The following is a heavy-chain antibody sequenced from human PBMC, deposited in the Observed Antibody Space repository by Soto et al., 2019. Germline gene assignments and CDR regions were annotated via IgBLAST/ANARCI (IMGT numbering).Heavy chain of an antibody. CDR1: GFTFSTYS. V-gene: IGHV3-21*01. D-gene: IGHD6-6*01. Sequence: GVSLRLSSAASGFTFSTYSINWVLQAPGKGLEWVSSISSSSSYIYYADSVKGRFTISRDNAKNSLYLQMNSLRAEDTAVYYCARVLSSSSSEFYYYGMDVWGQGTKVTVSS. J-gene: IGHJ6*02. CDR2: ISSSSSYI. CDR3: ARVLSSSSSEFYYYGMDV.